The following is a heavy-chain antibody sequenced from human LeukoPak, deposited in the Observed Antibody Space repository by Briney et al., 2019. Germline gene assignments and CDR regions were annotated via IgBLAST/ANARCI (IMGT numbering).Heavy chain of an antibody. CDR3: AGGYCSNTTCFDY. CDR2: IWYDGSKK. CDR1: GFTFRTYG. D-gene: IGHD2-2*03. V-gene: IGHV3-33*08. Sequence: GGSLRLSCAASGFTFRTYGMNWVRQAPGKGLEWVAVIWYDGSKKHYADSVKGRFTISRDNSKNTLYLQMNTLRAEDTAMYYCAGGYCSNTTCFDYWGQGTLVIVSS. J-gene: IGHJ4*02.